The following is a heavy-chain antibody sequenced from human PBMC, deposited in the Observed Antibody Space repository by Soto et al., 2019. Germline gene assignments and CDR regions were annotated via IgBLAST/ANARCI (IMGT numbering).Heavy chain of an antibody. D-gene: IGHD3-22*01. CDR2: INHSGST. J-gene: IGHJ4*02. CDR3: ARRGYYYDSSGYYYFDY. CDR1: GGSFSGYY. V-gene: IGHV4-34*01. Sequence: QVQLQQWGAGLLKPSETLSLTCAVYGGSFSGYYWSWIRQPPGKGLEWIGEINHSGSTNYNPSLKSRVTISVDTSKNQFSLKLSSVTAADTAVYYCARRGYYYDSSGYYYFDYWGQGTLVTVSS.